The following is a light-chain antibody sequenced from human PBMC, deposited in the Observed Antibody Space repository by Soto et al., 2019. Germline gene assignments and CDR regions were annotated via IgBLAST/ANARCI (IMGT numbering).Light chain of an antibody. J-gene: IGKJ2*01. Sequence: EIVITQSPATLSLSPFERSTLSCRASQSVDSTYLAWYQQKPDQSPRLLIYATSTRAAGIPDRFSGSGSGTDFTLTISRLEPDDVAVYYCQQYDTSPPMYTFGQGTKVDIK. CDR2: ATS. CDR3: QQYDTSPPMYT. V-gene: IGKV3-20*01. CDR1: QSVDSTY.